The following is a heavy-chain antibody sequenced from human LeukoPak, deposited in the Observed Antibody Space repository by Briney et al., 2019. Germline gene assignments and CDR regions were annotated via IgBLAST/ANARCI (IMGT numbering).Heavy chain of an antibody. CDR1: GFTVNSNY. CDR2: INSGGYT. V-gene: IGHV3-66*01. Sequence: AGGSLRLSCAAAGFTVNSNYMSWVRQAPGKGLGWVSLINSGGYTYYAASVKGRFTISRDNSKNTLYLQMNSLRAEDTAVYYCARDVNYYMDVWGKGTTVTVSS. J-gene: IGHJ6*03. CDR3: ARDVNYYMDV. D-gene: IGHD2/OR15-2a*01.